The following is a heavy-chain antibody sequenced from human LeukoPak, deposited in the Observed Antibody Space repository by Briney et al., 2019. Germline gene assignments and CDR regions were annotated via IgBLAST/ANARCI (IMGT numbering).Heavy chain of an antibody. CDR2: LYTGGST. D-gene: IGHD3-16*01. CDR3: AAGQTLWNYFDF. Sequence: PGGSLRLSCAASGFTVSNNHMIWVRRAPGKGPEWVSVLYTGGSTYYADSVKGRFTISRDNYKNTVYLQMNSLRPGDTAVYHCAAGQTLWNYFDFWGQGTLVAVSS. CDR1: GFTVSNNH. J-gene: IGHJ4*02. V-gene: IGHV3-66*02.